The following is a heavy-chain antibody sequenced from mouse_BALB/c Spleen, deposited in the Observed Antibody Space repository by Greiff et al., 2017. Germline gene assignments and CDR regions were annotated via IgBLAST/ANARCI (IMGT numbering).Heavy chain of an antibody. V-gene: IGHV1S81*02. CDR3: TGGFAD. D-gene: IGHD1-1*01. CDR1: GYTFTSYY. J-gene: IGHJ3*01. Sequence: VQLQQSGAELVKPGASVKLSCKASGYTFTSYYMYWVKQRPGQGLEWIGEINPSNGGTNFNEKFKSKATLTVDKSSSTAYMQLSSLTSEDSAVYCYTGGFADWGQGTLVTVSA. CDR2: INPSNGGT.